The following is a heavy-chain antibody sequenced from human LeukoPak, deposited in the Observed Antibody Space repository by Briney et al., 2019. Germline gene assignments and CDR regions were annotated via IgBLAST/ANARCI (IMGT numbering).Heavy chain of an antibody. D-gene: IGHD3-10*01. CDR1: GFTFDDYA. J-gene: IGHJ4*02. V-gene: IGHV3-9*01. CDR3: AKGGRFDYGSGSYFSY. CDR2: NSWNSGSI. Sequence: GGSLRLSCAASGFTFDDYAMHWVRQAPGKGLEWVSGNSWNSGSIGYADSVKGRFTISRDNAKNSLYLQMNSLRAEDTALYYCAKGGRFDYGSGSYFSYWGQGTLVTVSS.